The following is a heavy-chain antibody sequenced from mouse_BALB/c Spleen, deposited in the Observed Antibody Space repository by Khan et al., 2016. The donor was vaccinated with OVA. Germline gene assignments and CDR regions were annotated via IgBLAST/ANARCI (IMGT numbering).Heavy chain of an antibody. CDR3: ARQPYYHYNIMDY. CDR2: IWSDGST. Sequence: QVQLKESGPGLVAPSQSLSITCTISGFSLTNYGVHWVHQPPGKGLEWLVVIWSDGSTTYNSALKSRLTISKDNSESQDFLKMNSLQTDDTAMYFCARQPYYHYNIMDYWGQGTSVTVSS. V-gene: IGHV2-6-1*01. J-gene: IGHJ4*01. CDR1: GFSLTNYG. D-gene: IGHD2-10*01.